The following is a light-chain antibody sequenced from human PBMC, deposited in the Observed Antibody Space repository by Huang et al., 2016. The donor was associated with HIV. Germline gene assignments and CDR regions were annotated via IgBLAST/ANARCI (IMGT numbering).Light chain of an antibody. V-gene: IGKV3-15*01. CDR3: HQYNNWLLS. CDR2: GSS. J-gene: IGKJ4*01. CDR1: RTVSTN. Sequence: IVMTQSPATLSVSPGERVTLSCRANRTVSTNLAWYQQRPGQAPRPLLYGSSTRAPGVPARFSGSGAGTDFSLTISSLQSEDFALYYCHQYNNWLLSFGGGTRVDI.